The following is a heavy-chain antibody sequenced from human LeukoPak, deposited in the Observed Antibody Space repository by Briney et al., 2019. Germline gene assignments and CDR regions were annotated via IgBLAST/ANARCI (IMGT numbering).Heavy chain of an antibody. D-gene: IGHD2-15*01. CDR1: GFTVSSNY. CDR2: ISGSGGST. V-gene: IGHV3-23*01. CDR3: ASPPDSGYCSGGSCPYYYYYYGMDV. J-gene: IGHJ6*02. Sequence: GGSLRLSCAASGFTVSSNYMSWVRQAPGKGLEWVSAISGSGGSTYYADSVKGRFTISRDNSKNTLYLQMNSLRAEDTAVYYCASPPDSGYCSGGSCPYYYYYYGMDVWGQGTTVTVSS.